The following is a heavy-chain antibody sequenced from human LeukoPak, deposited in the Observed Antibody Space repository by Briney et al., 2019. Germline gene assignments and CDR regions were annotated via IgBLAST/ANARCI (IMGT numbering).Heavy chain of an antibody. V-gene: IGHV3-21*01. Sequence: GGSLRLSCAASGFTFSAYSMTWVRQAPGKGLEWVASISSGSTYIYYADSMKGRFIISGDNAQTSLNLQMESLRAEDTAVYYCASHSSDSSGWGPFDYWGRGTLVTVSS. J-gene: IGHJ4*02. CDR3: ASHSSDSSGWGPFDY. CDR1: GFTFSAYS. CDR2: ISSGSTYI. D-gene: IGHD6-19*01.